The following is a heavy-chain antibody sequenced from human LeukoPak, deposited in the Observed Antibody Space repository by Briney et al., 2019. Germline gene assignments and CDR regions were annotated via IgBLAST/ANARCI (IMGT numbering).Heavy chain of an antibody. CDR2: INHSGST. Sequence: SETLSLTCAAYGGSFSGYYWSWIRQPPGKGLEWIGEINHSGSTNYNPSLKSRVTMSVDTSKNQFSLKLSSVTAADTAVYYCAQRTYYYDSSGYYTDYWGQGTLVTVSS. CDR1: GGSFSGYY. D-gene: IGHD3-22*01. V-gene: IGHV4-34*01. CDR3: AQRTYYYDSSGYYTDY. J-gene: IGHJ4*02.